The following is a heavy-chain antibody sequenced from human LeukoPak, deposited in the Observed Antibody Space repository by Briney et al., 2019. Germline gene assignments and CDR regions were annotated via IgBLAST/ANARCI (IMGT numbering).Heavy chain of an antibody. Sequence: PSETLSLTCGASGGSISGTNWWSLVRQPPRQVLEGIVEISRRGLTNYNPSLRSRLTMSLDEYKNQVSLNLTSVTAAATAVYYCSRESGPFSPFGFWGQGTLVSVHS. CDR3: SRESGPFSPFGF. D-gene: IGHD1-26*01. V-gene: IGHV4-4*02. J-gene: IGHJ4*02. CDR2: ISRRGLT. CDR1: GGSISGTNW.